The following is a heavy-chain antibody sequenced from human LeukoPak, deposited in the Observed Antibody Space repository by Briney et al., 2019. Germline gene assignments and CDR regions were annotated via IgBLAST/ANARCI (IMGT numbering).Heavy chain of an antibody. CDR3: ARAKSPLRFLQPDAFDI. D-gene: IGHD3-3*01. CDR1: GFTFSSYS. J-gene: IGHJ3*02. Sequence: GGSLRLSCAASGFTFSSYSMNWVRQAPGKGLEWVSSISSSSSYIYYADSVKGRFTISRDNAKNSLYLQMNSLRAEDTAVYYCARAKSPLRFLQPDAFDIWGQGTMVTVSS. V-gene: IGHV3-21*01. CDR2: ISSSSSYI.